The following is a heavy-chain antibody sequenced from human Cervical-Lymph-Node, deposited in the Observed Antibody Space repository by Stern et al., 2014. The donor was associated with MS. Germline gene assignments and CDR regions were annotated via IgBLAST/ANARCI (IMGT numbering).Heavy chain of an antibody. CDR1: GDSINSGDFH. J-gene: IGHJ4*02. CDR3: ARMKTGLRENRGFDF. Sequence: QLQLQESGPGLVKPSETLSLTCTVSGDSINSGDFHWSWVRQSPGKGLEWIGYIYYSGMNYNNQSLKSRVTMSIDTSTNQCSLNLTAVTAADTALYFCARMKTGLRENRGFDFWGQGTQVTVSS. D-gene: IGHD4-17*01. CDR2: IYYSGMN. V-gene: IGHV4-30-4*01.